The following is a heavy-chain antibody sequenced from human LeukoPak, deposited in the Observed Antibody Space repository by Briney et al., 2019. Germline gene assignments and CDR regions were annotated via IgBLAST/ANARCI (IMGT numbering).Heavy chain of an antibody. CDR2: ISSSSSYI. J-gene: IGHJ4*02. CDR1: GFTFSSYS. CDR3: AREPQSLSSGWDY. Sequence: GGSLRLSCAASGFTFSSYSMNWVRQAPGKGLEWVSSISSSSSYIYCADSVKGRFTISRDNAKNSLYLQMNSLRAEDTAVYYCAREPQSLSSGWDYWGQGTLVTVSS. D-gene: IGHD6-19*01. V-gene: IGHV3-21*01.